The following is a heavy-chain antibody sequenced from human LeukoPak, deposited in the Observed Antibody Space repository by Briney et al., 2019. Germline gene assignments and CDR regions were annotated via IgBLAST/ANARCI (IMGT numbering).Heavy chain of an antibody. CDR2: INIDGSTT. Sequence: PGGSLRLSCAASGFTFSSYWMHWVRQAPGKGLVWVSRINIDGSTTNYADSVKGRFTISRDNAKNTLYLQMNSLRAEDTAVYYCAKNLLGSESFSWYFDLWGRGTLVTVSS. D-gene: IGHD1-26*01. J-gene: IGHJ2*01. CDR3: AKNLLGSESFSWYFDL. CDR1: GFTFSSYW. V-gene: IGHV3-74*01.